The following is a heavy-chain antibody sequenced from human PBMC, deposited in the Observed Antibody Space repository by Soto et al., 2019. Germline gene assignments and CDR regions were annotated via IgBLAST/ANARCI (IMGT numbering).Heavy chain of an antibody. V-gene: IGHV1-18*01. CDR2: ISAYNGNT. D-gene: IGHD2-2*01. CDR3: AREGYCISTSCRHYEYYGMDV. J-gene: IGHJ6*02. CDR1: GYTFTSYG. Sequence: QVQLVQSGAEVKKPGASVKVSCKASGYTFTSYGISWVRQAPGQGLEWMGWISAYNGNTNYAQKIQGRVTMTTDTSTSTAYMELRSLRSDDTAVYYCAREGYCISTSCRHYEYYGMDVWGQGTTVTVSS.